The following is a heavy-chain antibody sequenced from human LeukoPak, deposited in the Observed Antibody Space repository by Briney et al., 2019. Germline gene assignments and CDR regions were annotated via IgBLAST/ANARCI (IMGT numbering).Heavy chain of an antibody. V-gene: IGHV4-59*01. CDR2: IYYSGGA. CDR3: ARPYRSGWHGSFDY. J-gene: IGHJ4*02. CDR1: GGSLTSYY. Sequence: SETLSLTCTVSGGSLTSYYWSWIRQPPGKGLDGIGNIYYSGGANYNPSLKSRVTISVATSKNQFSLKLSSVTAADTAVYYCARPYRSGWHGSFDYWGQGSVVTVSS. D-gene: IGHD6-19*01.